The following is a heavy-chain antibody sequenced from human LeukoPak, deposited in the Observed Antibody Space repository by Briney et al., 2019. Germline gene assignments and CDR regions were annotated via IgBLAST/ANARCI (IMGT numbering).Heavy chain of an antibody. V-gene: IGHV4-39*01. CDR3: ARHSSYYGNFDY. CDR2: IYYSGST. J-gene: IGHJ4*02. CDR1: GGSISSSSYY. Sequence: PSETLSLTCSVSGGSISSSSYYWGWIRQPPGKGLEWIGSIYYSGSTYYNPSLKSRVTISVDTYKNQFSLKLSSVTAADTAVYHCARHSSYYGNFDYWGQGTLVTVSS. D-gene: IGHD3-10*01.